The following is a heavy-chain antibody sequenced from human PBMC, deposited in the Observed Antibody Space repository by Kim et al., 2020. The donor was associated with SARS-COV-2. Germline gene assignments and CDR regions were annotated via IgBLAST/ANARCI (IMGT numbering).Heavy chain of an antibody. V-gene: IGHV3-9*01. CDR2: ISWNSGSI. CDR3: AKDPNSSSSGGMDV. Sequence: GGSLRLSCAASGFTFDDYAMHWVRQAPGKGLEWVSGISWNSGSIGYADSVKGRFTISRDNAKNSLYLQMNSLRAEDTALYYCAKDPNSSSSGGMDVWGQGTTVTVSS. J-gene: IGHJ6*02. CDR1: GFTFDDYA. D-gene: IGHD6-6*01.